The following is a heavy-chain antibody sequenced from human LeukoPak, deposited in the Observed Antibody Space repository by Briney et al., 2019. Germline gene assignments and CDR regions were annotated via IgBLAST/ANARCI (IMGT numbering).Heavy chain of an antibody. J-gene: IGHJ4*02. CDR3: ARQGAVAGTFDY. V-gene: IGHV4-59*08. CDR1: GGSINIYY. CDR2: IYYSGRN. D-gene: IGHD6-19*01. Sequence: SETLSLTCTVSGGSINIYYWNWIRPPPERGRGWIGYIYYSGRNNYTPSLKSQINISVDPSKNQFSLNLTSVSAADTAVYYCARQGAVAGTFDYWGQGTLVTVSS.